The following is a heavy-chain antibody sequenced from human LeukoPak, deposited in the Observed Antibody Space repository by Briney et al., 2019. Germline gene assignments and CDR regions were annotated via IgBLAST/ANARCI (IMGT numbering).Heavy chain of an antibody. CDR3: ARVESRYCSSTSCPEDY. D-gene: IGHD2-2*01. V-gene: IGHV1-69*01. J-gene: IGHJ4*01. CDR2: IIPIFGTA. Sequence: GSSVKVSCKASGGTFSSYAISWVRQAPGQGLEWMGGIIPIFGTANYAQKFQGRVTITADESTSTAYMELSSLRSEDTAVYYCARVESRYCSSTSCPEDYWGQEPWSPSPQ. CDR1: GGTFSSYA.